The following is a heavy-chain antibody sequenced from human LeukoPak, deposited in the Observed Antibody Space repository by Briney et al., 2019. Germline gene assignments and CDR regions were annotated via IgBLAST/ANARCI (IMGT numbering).Heavy chain of an antibody. Sequence: PSETLPLTCTVSGGSISSYYWSWIRQPPGKGLEWIGYTYYSGSTNYNPSLKSRVTISVDTSKNQFSLKLSSVTAADTAVYYCARVYCSGGSCYGYFDYWGQGTLVTVSS. CDR2: TYYSGST. CDR1: GGSISSYY. J-gene: IGHJ4*02. CDR3: ARVYCSGGSCYGYFDY. V-gene: IGHV4-59*01. D-gene: IGHD2-15*01.